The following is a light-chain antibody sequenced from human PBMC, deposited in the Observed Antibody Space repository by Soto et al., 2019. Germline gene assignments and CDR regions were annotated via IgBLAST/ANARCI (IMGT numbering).Light chain of an antibody. J-gene: IGKJ1*01. CDR1: QSVNSNF. CDR2: ATS. Sequence: EIVLTQSHGTLSLSPGERATLSCRASQSVNSNFLAWFQQKPGQAPRLLIYATSSRATDIPDRFSGSGSGTDFTLTISRLEPEDFAVYYCQQYDRSPWTFGQGTKVEIK. CDR3: QQYDRSPWT. V-gene: IGKV3-20*01.